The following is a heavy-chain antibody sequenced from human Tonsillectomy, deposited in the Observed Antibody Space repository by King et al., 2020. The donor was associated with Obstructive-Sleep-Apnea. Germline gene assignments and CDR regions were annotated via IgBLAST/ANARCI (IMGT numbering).Heavy chain of an antibody. V-gene: IGHV3-23*04. Sequence: VQLVESGGGLVQPGGSLRLSCVASGFTFSSYVMSWARQAPGKGLEWVSAINFSGDNTYYADSVKGRLTISRDNSKNTLFLQINSLRAEDTAVYFCAKDPQSDVWGSYRYSDYWGQGTLVTVSS. D-gene: IGHD3-16*02. CDR2: INFSGDNT. CDR1: GFTFSSYV. CDR3: AKDPQSDVWGSYRYSDY. J-gene: IGHJ4*02.